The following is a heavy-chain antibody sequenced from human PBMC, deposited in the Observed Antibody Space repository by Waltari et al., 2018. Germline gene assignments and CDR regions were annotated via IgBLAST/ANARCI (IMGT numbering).Heavy chain of an antibody. D-gene: IGHD3-3*01. CDR3: ARDQYDFWSGYLSYFDY. CDR1: GGSIRSYY. CDR2: IYTSGST. V-gene: IGHV4-4*07. J-gene: IGHJ4*02. Sequence: VQLQESGPGLVKTSETLSLTCTVPGGSIRSYYWSWIRQPAGKGLEWIGRIYTSGSTNYNPSLKSRVTMSVDTSKNQFSLKLSSVTAADTAVYYCARDQYDFWSGYLSYFDYWGQGTLVTVSS.